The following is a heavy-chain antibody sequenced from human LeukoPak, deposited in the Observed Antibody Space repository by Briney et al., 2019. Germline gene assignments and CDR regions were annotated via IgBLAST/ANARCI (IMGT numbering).Heavy chain of an antibody. Sequence: ASVKVSCKASGYTFTNYGITWVRQATGQGLEWMGWISGYNGNTNFAQKFQGRVTMTTDTSTSTAYMDLRSLRSDDTAMYYCARVSTAWSGNYLYYFDYWGQGTLVTVSS. CDR3: ARVSTAWSGNYLYYFDY. V-gene: IGHV1-18*01. CDR2: ISGYNGNT. CDR1: GYTFTNYG. D-gene: IGHD3-3*01. J-gene: IGHJ4*02.